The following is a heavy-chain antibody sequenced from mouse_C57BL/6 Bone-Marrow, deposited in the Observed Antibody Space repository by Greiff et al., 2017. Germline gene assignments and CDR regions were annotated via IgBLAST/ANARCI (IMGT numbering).Heavy chain of an antibody. D-gene: IGHD1-1*01. V-gene: IGHV3-6*01. CDR1: GYSITSGYY. Sequence: EVKLVESGPGLVKPSQSLSLTCSVTGYSITSGYYWNWIRQFPGNKLEWMGYISYDGSNNYNPSLKNRISITRDTSKNQFFLKLNSVTTEDTATYYCARYGSGGFDYWGQGTTLTVSS. J-gene: IGHJ2*01. CDR3: ARYGSGGFDY. CDR2: ISYDGSN.